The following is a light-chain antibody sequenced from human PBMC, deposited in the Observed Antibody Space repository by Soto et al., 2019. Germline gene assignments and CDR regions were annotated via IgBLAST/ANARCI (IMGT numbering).Light chain of an antibody. CDR1: SSNIGNNY. Sequence: QSVLTQLPSVSAAPGQKVTISCSGSSSNIGNNYVSWYQHLPGTAPKLLIYDNNKRPSGIPDRFSGSKSGTSATLGITGLQTGDEADYYCGTWDSSLSAVVFGGGTKLTVL. CDR2: DNN. J-gene: IGLJ2*01. CDR3: GTWDSSLSAVV. V-gene: IGLV1-51*01.